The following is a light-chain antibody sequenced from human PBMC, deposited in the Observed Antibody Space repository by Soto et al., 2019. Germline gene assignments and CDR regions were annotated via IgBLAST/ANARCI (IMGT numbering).Light chain of an antibody. CDR1: QTISSW. Sequence: DIQITQSPSTLSGSVGDRVTITFRGSQTISSWLAWYQQKPGKAPKLLIYKASTLKSGVPSRFSGSGSGTEFTLTISSMQPDHFANYYCQHYNSYSEAFGQGTKVDIK. CDR2: KAS. J-gene: IGKJ1*01. V-gene: IGKV1-5*03. CDR3: QHYNSYSEA.